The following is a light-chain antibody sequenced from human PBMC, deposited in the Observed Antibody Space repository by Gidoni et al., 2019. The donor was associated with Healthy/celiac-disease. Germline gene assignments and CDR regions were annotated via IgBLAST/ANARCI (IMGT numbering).Light chain of an antibody. CDR2: GNN. CDR1: SSNIAEGYD. CDR3: QSYDSSLSAPYV. V-gene: IGLV1-40*01. Sequence: SVLTQPPSVSGAPGQRVTLSCPGSSSNIAEGYDVHWYQQLPVTAPKLLIYGNNYRPSGVPDRFSGSKSGTSASLAITGLQAADEADYYCQSYDSSLSAPYVFGTGTKVTVL. J-gene: IGLJ1*01.